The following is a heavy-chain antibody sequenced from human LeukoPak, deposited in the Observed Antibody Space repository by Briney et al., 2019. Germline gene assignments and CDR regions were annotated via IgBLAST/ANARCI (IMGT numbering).Heavy chain of an antibody. CDR2: IYYSGST. CDR3: ARSAIVSPLQH. D-gene: IGHD1-26*01. V-gene: IGHV4-59*01. Sequence: PSETLSLTCTVSGGSISSYYWSWIRQPPGRGLEWIGYIYYSGSTNYNPSLKSRVTISVDTSKNQFSLKLSSVTAADTAVYYCARSAIVSPLQHWGQGTLVTVSS. J-gene: IGHJ1*01. CDR1: GGSISSYY.